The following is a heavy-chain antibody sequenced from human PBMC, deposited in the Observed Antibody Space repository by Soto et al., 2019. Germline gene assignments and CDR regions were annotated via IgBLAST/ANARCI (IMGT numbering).Heavy chain of an antibody. CDR1: GGSVSSGTFH. J-gene: IGHJ4*02. CDR3: ARPRGYSYGPIDY. D-gene: IGHD5-18*01. CDR2: IYYSGST. Sequence: SETLSLTCIVSGGSVSSGTFHWGWIRQPPGKGLEWIGSIYYSGSTYYNPSLKSRVTISVDTSKNQFSLKLSSVTAADTAVYYCARPRGYSYGPIDYWGQGTLVTVSS. V-gene: IGHV4-39*01.